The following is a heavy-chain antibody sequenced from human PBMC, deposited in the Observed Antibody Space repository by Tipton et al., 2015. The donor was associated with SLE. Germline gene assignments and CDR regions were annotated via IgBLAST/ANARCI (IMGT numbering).Heavy chain of an antibody. Sequence: QLVQSGAEVKKPGASVKVSCKASGYTFTSYGISWVRQAPGQGLEWMGWISAYNGNTNYAQKLQGRVTMTTDTSTSTAYMELRSLRSDDTAVYYCARTDRYYGSVSYYSTSIDYWGQGTLVTVSS. J-gene: IGHJ4*02. CDR3: ARTDRYYGSVSYYSTSIDY. D-gene: IGHD3-10*01. CDR1: GYTFTSYG. V-gene: IGHV1-18*01. CDR2: ISAYNGNT.